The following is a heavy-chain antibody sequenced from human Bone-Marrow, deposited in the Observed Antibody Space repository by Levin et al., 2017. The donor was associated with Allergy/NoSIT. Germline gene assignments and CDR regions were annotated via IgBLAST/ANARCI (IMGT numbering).Heavy chain of an antibody. Sequence: ASVKVSCKASGYTFTSYDINWVRQATGQGLEWMGWMNPNSGNTGYAQKFQGRVTMTRNTSISTAYMELSSLRSEDTAVYYCARGWTSYDFWSGYSNYGMDGWGQGTTVTVSS. V-gene: IGHV1-8*01. J-gene: IGHJ6*02. CDR1: GYTFTSYD. CDR2: MNPNSGNT. D-gene: IGHD3-3*01. CDR3: ARGWTSYDFWSGYSNYGMDG.